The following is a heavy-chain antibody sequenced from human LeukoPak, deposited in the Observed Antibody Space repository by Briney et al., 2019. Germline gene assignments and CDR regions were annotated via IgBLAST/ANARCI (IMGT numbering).Heavy chain of an antibody. CDR1: GYTFTGYY. CDR2: INPNSGGT. J-gene: IGHJ4*02. CDR3: SPRATQAQYSGSYYGIFDY. Sequence: RASVKVSCKASGYTFTGYYMHWVRQAPGQGLEWMGWINPNSGGTNYAQKFQGRVTITRDTSISTAYMELSRLRSDDTAVYYCSPRATQAQYSGSYYGIFDYWGQGTLVTVSS. D-gene: IGHD1-26*01. V-gene: IGHV1-2*02.